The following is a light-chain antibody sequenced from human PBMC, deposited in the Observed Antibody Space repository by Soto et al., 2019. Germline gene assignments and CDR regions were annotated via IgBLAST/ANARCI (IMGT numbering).Light chain of an antibody. J-gene: IGKJ4*01. CDR3: QQYGRPPT. V-gene: IGKV3-20*01. Sequence: EIAVTQSPSTLSLSPAERATLSCRASQSVSSSYLAWYQQKPGQAPRLLIYGASSRATGIPDRFSGSGSGTDFTLTIIRLAPENFAVYYCQQYGRPPTFGGGTKVDI. CDR1: QSVSSSY. CDR2: GAS.